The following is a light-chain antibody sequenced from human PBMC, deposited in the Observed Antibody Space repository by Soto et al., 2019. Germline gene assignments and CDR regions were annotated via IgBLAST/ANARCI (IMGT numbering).Light chain of an antibody. CDR2: EVT. Sequence: QSALAQPPSASGSPGQSVTISCTGTSSDAGGYEYVSWYQQHPGKAPKLIIYEVTKRPSGVPDRFSGSKSGNTASLTVSGLQAEDEADYYCSSYAGSHPYVFGTGTKVTVL. CDR3: SSYAGSHPYV. CDR1: SSDAGGYEY. J-gene: IGLJ1*01. V-gene: IGLV2-8*01.